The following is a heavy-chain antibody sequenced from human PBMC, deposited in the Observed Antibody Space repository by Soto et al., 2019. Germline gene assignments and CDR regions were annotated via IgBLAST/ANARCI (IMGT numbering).Heavy chain of an antibody. D-gene: IGHD3-16*01. CDR2: IYGSGST. V-gene: IGHV4-31*03. CDR1: GLFIITNNYY. Sequence: SETLSLTCTFSGLFIITNNYYWTWIRQPPGKGLEWIGYIYGSGSTYYNPSLKSRVTISVDTSKNQFSLKLSSVTAADTAVYYCARVGGINWFDPWGQGTLVTVSS. J-gene: IGHJ5*02. CDR3: ARVGGINWFDP.